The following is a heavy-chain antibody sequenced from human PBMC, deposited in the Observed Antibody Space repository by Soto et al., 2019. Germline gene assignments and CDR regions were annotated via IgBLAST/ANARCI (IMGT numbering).Heavy chain of an antibody. CDR3: AKGPLTASYYYYGMDV. Sequence: EVQLVESGGGLVQPGRSLRLSCAASGFTFDDYAMHWVRQAPGKGLEWVSGISWNSGSIGYADSVKGRFTISRDNAKNSLYLQMNSLRAEDTALYYCAKGPLTASYYYYGMDVWGQGTTVTVSS. J-gene: IGHJ6*02. CDR1: GFTFDDYA. V-gene: IGHV3-9*01. D-gene: IGHD2-21*02. CDR2: ISWNSGSI.